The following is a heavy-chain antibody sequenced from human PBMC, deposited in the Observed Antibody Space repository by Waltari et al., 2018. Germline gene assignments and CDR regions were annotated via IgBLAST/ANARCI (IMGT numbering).Heavy chain of an antibody. CDR3: ARSTEGYCSSTSCYPDY. CDR1: GYTFTGYY. V-gene: IGHV1-2*02. CDR2: INPNSVGT. J-gene: IGHJ4*02. D-gene: IGHD2-2*01. Sequence: QVQLVQSGAEVKKPGASVKVSCKASGYTFTGYYMHWVRQAPGQGLEWMGWINPNSVGTNYAQKFQGRVTMTRDTSISTAYMELSRLRSDDTAVYYCARSTEGYCSSTSCYPDYWGQGTLVTVSS.